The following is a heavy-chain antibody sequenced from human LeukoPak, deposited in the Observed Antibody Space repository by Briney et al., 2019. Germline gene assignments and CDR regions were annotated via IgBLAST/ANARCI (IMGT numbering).Heavy chain of an antibody. Sequence: TSETLSLTCAVSGGSISSSNWWSWIRQPAGKGLEWIGRIYTSGSTNYNPSLKSRVTMSVDTSKNQFSLKLSSVTAADTAVYYCAGHQVRTVTTGFDYWGQGTLVTVSS. CDR2: IYTSGST. CDR3: AGHQVRTVTTGFDY. D-gene: IGHD4-17*01. V-gene: IGHV4-4*07. J-gene: IGHJ4*02. CDR1: GGSISSSNW.